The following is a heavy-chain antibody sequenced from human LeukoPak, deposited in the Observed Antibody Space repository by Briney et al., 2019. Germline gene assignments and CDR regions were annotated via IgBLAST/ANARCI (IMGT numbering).Heavy chain of an antibody. D-gene: IGHD4-17*01. CDR1: GGSVRSYSYY. V-gene: IGHV4-61*01. Sequence: KPSETLSLTCTVSGGSVRSYSYYWTWIRQPPGKGLEWIGYIHYSGSTNYNPSLKSRVTIPLDTSKNQFSLKLTSVTAADTAVYYCARDRDYGDSGRASDIWGQGTLVTVSS. CDR3: ARDRDYGDSGRASDI. J-gene: IGHJ3*02. CDR2: IHYSGST.